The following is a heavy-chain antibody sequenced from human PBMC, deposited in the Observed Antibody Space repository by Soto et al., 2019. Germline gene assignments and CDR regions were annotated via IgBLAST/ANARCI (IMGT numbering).Heavy chain of an antibody. Sequence: QVQLVESGGGVVQPGRSLRLSCAASGFAFSGYDMHWVRQAPGKGLEWVAVISYDGSNKDYADSVKGRFTISRDNSKNTLYLQMNCLRGEDTAVYYCAREYCVKSGTFDFWGQGTMVTSSS. CDR1: GFAFSGYD. D-gene: IGHD2-8*02. V-gene: IGHV3-33*05. J-gene: IGHJ3*01. CDR3: AREYCVKSGTFDF. CDR2: ISYDGSNK.